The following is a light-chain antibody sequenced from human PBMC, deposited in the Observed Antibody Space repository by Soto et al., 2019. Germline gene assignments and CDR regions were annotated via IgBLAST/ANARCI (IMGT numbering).Light chain of an antibody. CDR3: SSYTSSHTYV. Sequence: QSALTQPASVSGPPGQSITISCTGTSSDVGAYDYVSWYQQHPGRAPNLMIFDVSNRPSGVSNRFSGSKSGNTASLTISGLQAEDEADYYCSSYTSSHTYVLGTGTKLTVL. V-gene: IGLV2-14*01. J-gene: IGLJ1*01. CDR1: SSDVGAYDY. CDR2: DVS.